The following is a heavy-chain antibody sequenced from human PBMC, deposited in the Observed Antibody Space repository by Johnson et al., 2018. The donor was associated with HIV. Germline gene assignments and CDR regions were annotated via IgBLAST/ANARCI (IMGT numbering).Heavy chain of an antibody. CDR1: GFTFSTYA. D-gene: IGHD3-22*01. V-gene: IGHV3-30-3*01. CDR3: ARDISSGYHAFDI. J-gene: IGHJ3*02. CDR2: ISYDGINK. Sequence: QVQLVESGGGVVQPGRSLRLSCAASGFTFSTYAMHWVRQAPGKGLAWVTIISYDGINKYYADSVKGRFTISRDNSRNTLYLQMNSLRAEDTALYYCARDISSGYHAFDIWGQGTMVTVSS.